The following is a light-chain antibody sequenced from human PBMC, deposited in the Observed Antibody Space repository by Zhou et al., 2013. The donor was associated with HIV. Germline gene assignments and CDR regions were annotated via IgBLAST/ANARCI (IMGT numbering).Light chain of an antibody. J-gene: IGKJ4*01. CDR3: QQRSNWPLT. CDR2: GAS. CDR1: QSVSSSY. V-gene: IGKV3D-20*02. Sequence: EIVLTQSPGTLSLSPGERVTFSCRASQSVSSSYLAWYQQKVGQPPRLLVYGASNRASGIPDRFSGSRSETDFTLTISRLEPEDFAVYYCQQRSNWPLTFGGGTKVEIK.